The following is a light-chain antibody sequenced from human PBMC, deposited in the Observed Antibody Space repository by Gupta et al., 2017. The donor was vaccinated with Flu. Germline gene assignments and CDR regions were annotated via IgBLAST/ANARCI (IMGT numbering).Light chain of an antibody. CDR1: QSTSRH. V-gene: IGKV1-39*01. CDR3: QQGYRTPFS. J-gene: IGKJ2*03. Sequence: QMTLSPSSLSASVGARVTITCRASQSTSRHVNWYQQKPGKAPKLLIDAESSLQSGVHTRCSGSAAGTDFTLTISSLQPEDLATYYWQQGYRTPFSFGQGTKLEI. CDR2: AES.